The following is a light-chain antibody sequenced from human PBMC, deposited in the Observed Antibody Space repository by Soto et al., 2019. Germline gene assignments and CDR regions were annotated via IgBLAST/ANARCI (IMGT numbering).Light chain of an antibody. Sequence: DIQMTQSPSTLSASVGDRVTRTSRASQNIHNWLAWYQQKPGKAPNLLIYDASTLGGGVPSRFSGTGSGTEFTLTISGLQPDEFATYYCNIYTSYSQTVGQGTKVDIK. CDR2: DAS. V-gene: IGKV1-5*01. CDR3: NIYTSYSQT. CDR1: QNIHNW. J-gene: IGKJ1*01.